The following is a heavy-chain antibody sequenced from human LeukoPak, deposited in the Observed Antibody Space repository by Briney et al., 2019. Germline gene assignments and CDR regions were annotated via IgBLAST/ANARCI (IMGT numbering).Heavy chain of an antibody. V-gene: IGHV1-3*01. CDR2: INAGNGNT. D-gene: IGHD3-22*01. Sequence: ASVKVSCKASGYTFTSYAMLWVRQAPGQRLEWMGWINAGNGNTKYSQKFQGRVTITRDTSASTAYMELSSLRSEDTAVYYCARDFSGYYYYFDYWGQGTLVTVSS. CDR3: ARDFSGYYYYFDY. CDR1: GYTFTSYA. J-gene: IGHJ4*02.